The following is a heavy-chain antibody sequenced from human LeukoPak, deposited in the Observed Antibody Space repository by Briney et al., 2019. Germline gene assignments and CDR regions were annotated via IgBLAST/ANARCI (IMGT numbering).Heavy chain of an antibody. CDR1: GYSISSGNY. V-gene: IGHV4-38-2*02. J-gene: IGHJ4*02. Sequence: SETLSLTCTVSGYSISSGNYWGWIRQSPGKGLEWIGTIYHSGSTYYNPSLKSRVTISVDTSKNQFSLKLSSVTAADTAVYYCARYGDYGDYYFDYWGQGTLVTVSS. CDR3: ARYGDYGDYYFDY. CDR2: IYHSGST. D-gene: IGHD4-17*01.